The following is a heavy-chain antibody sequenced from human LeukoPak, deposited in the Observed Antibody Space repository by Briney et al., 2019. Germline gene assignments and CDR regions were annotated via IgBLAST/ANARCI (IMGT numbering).Heavy chain of an antibody. Sequence: GGSLRLSCAASGFTLSSYAMSWVRQAPGKGLEWVSDISGSGDSTNYADFVKGRFTISRDNSKNTLYLQMNSLRAEDTAIYYCAKSRGSYWVPEFDYWGQGTLVTVSS. CDR3: AKSRGSYWVPEFDY. V-gene: IGHV3-23*01. CDR1: GFTLSSYA. D-gene: IGHD1-26*01. J-gene: IGHJ4*02. CDR2: ISGSGDST.